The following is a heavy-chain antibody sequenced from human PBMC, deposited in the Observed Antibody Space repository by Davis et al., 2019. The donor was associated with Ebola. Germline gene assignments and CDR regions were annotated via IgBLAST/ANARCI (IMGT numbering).Heavy chain of an antibody. CDR3: ARDFDGGNYYFDY. D-gene: IGHD3-9*01. Sequence: SVKVSCKTSGGSFSSHPISWVRQAPRQGLEWMGGIIPIFDTPNYAQKFQGRITITADASTSTAYMELSSLRSEETATYFCARDFDGGNYYFDYWGPGTPVTVSS. V-gene: IGHV1-69*13. CDR2: IIPIFDTP. CDR1: GGSFSSHP. J-gene: IGHJ4*02.